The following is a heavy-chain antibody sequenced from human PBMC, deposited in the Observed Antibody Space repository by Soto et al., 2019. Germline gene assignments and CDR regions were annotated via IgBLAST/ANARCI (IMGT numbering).Heavy chain of an antibody. V-gene: IGHV1-2*02. D-gene: IGHD1-1*01. CDR3: ARVAGHKNARFDT. CDR2: INPGSGVT. J-gene: IGHJ4*02. CDR1: GYSFTKYH. Sequence: ASVKVSCKASGYSFTKYHMHWVRQAPGQGLEWMGWINPGSGVTNQAQKFQGRVTMTRDTSITTTYMELNSLTSDDTAVYYCARVAGHKNARFDTWGQGVLVTVSS.